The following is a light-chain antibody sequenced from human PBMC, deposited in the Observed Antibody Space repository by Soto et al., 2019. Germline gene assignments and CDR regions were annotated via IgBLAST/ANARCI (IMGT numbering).Light chain of an antibody. J-gene: IGKJ1*01. CDR3: QQYNNWPRT. V-gene: IGKV3-15*01. CDR1: RTVHSN. Sequence: EIVMSQSASTVSVSPGDRVTLSCRTSRTVHSNVAWYQHKPGQAPRLLIYGASFRATGMPARFSGSGFGTEFTLTISSLQSEDFAVYYCQQYNNWPRTFGQGTKVDIK. CDR2: GAS.